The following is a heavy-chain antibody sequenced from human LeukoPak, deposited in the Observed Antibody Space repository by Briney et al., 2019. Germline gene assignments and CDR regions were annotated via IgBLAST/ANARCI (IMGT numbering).Heavy chain of an antibody. V-gene: IGHV3-74*01. Sequence: PGGSLRLSCAASGFTFSRYWMSWVRQAPGKGLVWVSHINSDGSSTAYADSVKGRFTISRDNAKKTLYLQMNSLSAEDTAVYYCARDLGPRNWGQGTLVTVSS. D-gene: IGHD7-27*01. CDR3: ARDLGPRN. CDR2: INSDGSST. J-gene: IGHJ4*02. CDR1: GFTFSRYW.